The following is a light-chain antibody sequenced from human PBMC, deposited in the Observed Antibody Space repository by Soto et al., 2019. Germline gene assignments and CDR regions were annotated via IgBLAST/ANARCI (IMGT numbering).Light chain of an antibody. CDR3: QQSDDWPT. CDR1: QSVRKN. CDR2: GTS. V-gene: IGKV3-15*01. J-gene: IGKJ1*01. Sequence: ETVMTQSPATLSVSPGETATLSCRASQSVRKNLAWYQQKPGQAPRLLIYGTSNRATGIPDRISGSRSGTEFTLTISSLQSEDFGVYYCQQSDDWPTFGQGTKVDIK.